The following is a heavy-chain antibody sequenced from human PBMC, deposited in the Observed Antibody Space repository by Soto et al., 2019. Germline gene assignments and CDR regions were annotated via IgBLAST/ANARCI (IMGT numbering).Heavy chain of an antibody. Sequence: PSETLSLTCAVYGGSFSGYYWSWIRQPPGKGLEWIGEINHSGSTNYNPSLKSRVTISVDTSKNQFSLKLSSVTAAVTAVYYCARGWVAQRRWLLLVLFDPWGQGTLVTVSS. V-gene: IGHV4-34*01. CDR1: GGSFSGYY. D-gene: IGHD6-13*01. CDR3: ARGWVAQRRWLLLVLFDP. J-gene: IGHJ5*02. CDR2: INHSGST.